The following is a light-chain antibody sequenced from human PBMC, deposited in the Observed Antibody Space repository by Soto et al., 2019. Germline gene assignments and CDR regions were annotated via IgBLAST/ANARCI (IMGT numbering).Light chain of an antibody. CDR1: SSNIGAGYD. V-gene: IGLV1-40*01. Sequence: QLVLTQPPSVSGAPGQRVTISCTGSSSNIGAGYDVHWYQQLPGTAPKLLIYGNSNRPSGVPDRFSGSKSGTSASLAITGLQAEDEADYYCQSYDSSLSGSVVVGGGTKVTFL. J-gene: IGLJ2*01. CDR3: QSYDSSLSGSVV. CDR2: GNS.